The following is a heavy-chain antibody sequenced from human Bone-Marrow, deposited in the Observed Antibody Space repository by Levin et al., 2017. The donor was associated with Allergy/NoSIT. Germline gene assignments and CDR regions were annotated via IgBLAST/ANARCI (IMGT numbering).Heavy chain of an antibody. CDR1: GGTFNTYA. D-gene: IGHD3-10*01. V-gene: IGHV1-69*13. J-gene: IGHJ6*02. CDR3: AGASHRTPGKVFDYGMDV. Sequence: SVKVSCKASGGTFNTYAITWVRQAPGQGLEWMGGVTPPFVPPNYAQKSQARLTIIADASTSTVYMELSSLRSEDAAVYYCAGASHRTPGKVFDYGMDVWGQGTTVTVSS. CDR2: VTPPFVPP.